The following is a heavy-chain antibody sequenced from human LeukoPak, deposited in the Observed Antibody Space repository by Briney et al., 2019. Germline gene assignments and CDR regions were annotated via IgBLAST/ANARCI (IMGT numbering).Heavy chain of an antibody. CDR1: GGSISSGDYY. CDR2: IYYSGST. Sequence: SETLSLTCTVSGGSISSGDYYWRWIRQPPGKGREWIGYIYYSGSTYYNPSLKIRVTISVDTSKNQFSLKLSSVTAADTAVYYCARAIAAASNWFDPWGQGTLVTVSS. J-gene: IGHJ5*02. D-gene: IGHD6-13*01. V-gene: IGHV4-30-4*01. CDR3: ARAIAAASNWFDP.